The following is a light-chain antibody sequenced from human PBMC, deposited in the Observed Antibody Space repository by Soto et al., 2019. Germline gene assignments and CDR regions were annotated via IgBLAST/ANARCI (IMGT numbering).Light chain of an antibody. J-gene: IGKJ4*01. Sequence: EIVMTQSTATLSVSPGERATISCRASQSVSSNLAWYQQKPCQAPRLLIYGASTSATGIPARFSGSGSGTEFTLPISSLQSEDFAVYYCQQYNTWPLLFGGGTKVEIK. CDR3: QQYNTWPLL. CDR2: GAS. V-gene: IGKV3-15*01. CDR1: QSVSSN.